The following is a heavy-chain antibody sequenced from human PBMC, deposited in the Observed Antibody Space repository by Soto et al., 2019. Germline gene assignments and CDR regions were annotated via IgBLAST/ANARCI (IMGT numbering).Heavy chain of an antibody. Sequence: PSQNLSHNCTVSGGSISSSFYYWGWIRQPKGKGLEWIGSIYYSGSTYYNPSLKSRVTISVDTSKNQFSLKLSSVTAADTAVYYCASSPNIQEWIVYLYFDLWGRGTLVT. CDR2: IYYSGST. D-gene: IGHD3-3*01. CDR3: ASSPNIQEWIVYLYFDL. V-gene: IGHV4-39*01. CDR1: GGSISSSFYY. J-gene: IGHJ2*01.